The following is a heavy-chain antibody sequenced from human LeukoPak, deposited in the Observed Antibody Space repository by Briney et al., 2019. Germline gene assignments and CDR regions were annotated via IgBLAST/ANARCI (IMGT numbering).Heavy chain of an antibody. CDR1: DDSITMYY. V-gene: IGHV4-59*01. CDR3: ARGRVSSSTWYSTYYYYFYMDV. CDR2: VGHTGST. Sequence: SETLSLTCSVSDDSITMYYWTWIRQPPGKGLEWIGYVGHTGSTNFNPSLNGRVSISRGTSKNLFSLSLRSVTAADTAVYFCARGRVSSSTWYSTYYYYFYMDVWGKGTTVTVSS. D-gene: IGHD6-13*01. J-gene: IGHJ6*03.